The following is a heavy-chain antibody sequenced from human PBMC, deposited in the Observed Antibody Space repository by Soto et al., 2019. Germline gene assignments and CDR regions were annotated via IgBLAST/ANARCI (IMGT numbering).Heavy chain of an antibody. CDR3: ARDGSIPAAVNWLDP. CDR1: GGSVSGGSYY. D-gene: IGHD1-26*01. J-gene: IGHJ5*02. CDR2: IYYNGST. V-gene: IGHV4-61*01. Sequence: SETLSLTCIVSGGSVSGGSYYWTWIRQPPGKGLEWIGAIYYNGSTNYNPSLKSRVTISVDTSKNQSSLKLSSVTAADTAVYYCARDGSIPAAVNWLDPWGQGTLVTVSS.